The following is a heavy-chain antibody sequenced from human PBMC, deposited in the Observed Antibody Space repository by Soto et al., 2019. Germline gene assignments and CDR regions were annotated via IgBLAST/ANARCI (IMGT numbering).Heavy chain of an antibody. J-gene: IGHJ6*02. V-gene: IGHV4-30-4*01. CDR1: GGSISSGDYY. Sequence: QVQLQESGPGLVKPSQTLSLTCTVSGGSISSGDYYWSWIRQPPGKGLEWIGYIYYSGSTYYNPSLKSRVTISVDTSKNQFSLKLSSVTAADTAVYYCARDQVCSSTSCYSGYYYGMDVWGQGTTVTVSS. CDR3: ARDQVCSSTSCYSGYYYGMDV. D-gene: IGHD2-2*01. CDR2: IYYSGST.